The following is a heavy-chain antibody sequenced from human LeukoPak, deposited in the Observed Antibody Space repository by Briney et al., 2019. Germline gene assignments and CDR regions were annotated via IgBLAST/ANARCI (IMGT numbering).Heavy chain of an antibody. CDR2: ISSSGSTI. CDR3: AKARSRIAALPYYFDY. V-gene: IGHV3-11*04. Sequence: SWIRQAPGQGLEWVSYISSSGSTIYYADSVKGRFTISRDNSKNTLYLQMNSLRAEDTAVYYCAKARSRIAALPYYFDYWGQGTLVTVSS. D-gene: IGHD6-6*01. J-gene: IGHJ4*02.